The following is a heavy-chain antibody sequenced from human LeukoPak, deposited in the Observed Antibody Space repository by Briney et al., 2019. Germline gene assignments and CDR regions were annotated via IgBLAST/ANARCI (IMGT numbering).Heavy chain of an antibody. V-gene: IGHV3-23*01. CDR3: ADPPLYPLIWSSGAYDLNPGMDV. D-gene: IGHD5-12*01. J-gene: IGHJ6*02. CDR2: ISGSLGST. CDR1: GITFGCCA. Sequence: AGGPLRLSNGAGGITFGCCAKSGVRLARGEVLGLGSVISGSLGSTYYAASERGGFTISRDNSNNTLYLQMNSLRAEATAVHYGADPPLYPLIWSSGAYDLNPGMDVWGQGTTVTVSS.